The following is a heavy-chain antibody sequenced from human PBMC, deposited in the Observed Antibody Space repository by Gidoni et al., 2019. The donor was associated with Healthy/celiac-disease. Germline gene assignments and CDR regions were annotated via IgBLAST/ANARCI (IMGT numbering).Heavy chain of an antibody. J-gene: IGHJ4*02. Sequence: QVQLVESGGGLVKPGGSLRLSCAASGFTFSDYYMSWIRQAPGKGLEWVSYISSSSSYTNYADSVKGRFTISRDNAKNSLYLQMNSLRAEDTAVYYCARVQERYYFDYWGQGTLVTVSS. CDR3: ARVQERYYFDY. CDR2: ISSSSSYT. CDR1: GFTFSDYY. V-gene: IGHV3-11*06. D-gene: IGHD3-16*02.